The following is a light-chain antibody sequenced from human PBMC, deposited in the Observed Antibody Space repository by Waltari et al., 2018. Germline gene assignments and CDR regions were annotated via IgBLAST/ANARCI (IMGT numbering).Light chain of an antibody. Sequence: DIQMTQSPSSLSASVGDRLTIPCRASQSISTFLNWYQQRPGKAPILLISDASILQSGVPSRFSGGGSGTNFTLTISGRQPEDFETYYGHQGSPNPPTFGGGTKLEIK. V-gene: IGKV1-39*01. CDR1: QSISTF. J-gene: IGKJ4*01. CDR3: HQGSPNPPT. CDR2: DAS.